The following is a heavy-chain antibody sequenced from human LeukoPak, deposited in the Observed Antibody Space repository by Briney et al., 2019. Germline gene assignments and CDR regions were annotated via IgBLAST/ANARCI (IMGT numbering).Heavy chain of an antibody. D-gene: IGHD6-19*01. CDR3: ARDLSSGWFGPSYYFDY. Sequence: SETLSLTCTVSGNSISSGDNYWSWIRQPAGKGLEWIGRIYTSGSTNYNPSLKSRVTISVDTSKNQFSLKLSSVTAADTAVYYCARDLSSGWFGPSYYFDYWGQGTLVTVSS. CDR2: IYTSGST. J-gene: IGHJ4*02. V-gene: IGHV4-61*02. CDR1: GNSISSGDNY.